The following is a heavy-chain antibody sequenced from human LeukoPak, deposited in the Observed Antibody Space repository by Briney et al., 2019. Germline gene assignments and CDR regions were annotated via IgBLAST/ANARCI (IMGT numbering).Heavy chain of an antibody. V-gene: IGHV4-4*09. CDR3: ARVGYSFSINDWSRTGLGAYPSKYYYYMDV. CDR2: IYSTGST. Sequence: PSETLSLTCTVSGDSINNYYWTWIRQPPGKGLEWIGYIYSTGSTSYNPSLKSRVSISLDTSKNQFSLKLNSVTAADTAVYYCARVGYSFSINDWSRTGLGAYPSKYYYYMDVWGKGTTVTVSS. CDR1: GDSINNYY. D-gene: IGHD5-18*01. J-gene: IGHJ6*03.